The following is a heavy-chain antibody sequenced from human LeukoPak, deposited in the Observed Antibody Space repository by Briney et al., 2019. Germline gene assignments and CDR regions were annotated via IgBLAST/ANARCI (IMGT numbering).Heavy chain of an antibody. J-gene: IGHJ4*02. D-gene: IGHD3-22*01. CDR3: ARSTYYYDSSGYSD. CDR2: IYYSGST. Sequence: SETLSLTCTVSGGSISSSSYYWGWIRQPPGKGLEWIGSIYYSGSTYYNPSLKSRVTISVDTSKNQFSLKLSSVTAADTAVYYCARSTYYYDSSGYSDWGQGTLVTVSS. CDR1: GGSISSSSYY. V-gene: IGHV4-39*07.